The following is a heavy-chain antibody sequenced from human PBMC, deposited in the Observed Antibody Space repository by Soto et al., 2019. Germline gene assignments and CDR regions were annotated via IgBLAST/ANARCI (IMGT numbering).Heavy chain of an antibody. Sequence: GESLKISCKGSGYSFSSYYIGWVRQVSGKGLEWMGIIYPGDSETRYSPSFQGQVTISDDKSIRTAYLQWSSLKASDTAIYYSARQESWSGSSNNDYFYCMDVWGRGTTVTVSS. D-gene: IGHD3-3*01. CDR3: ARQESWSGSSNNDYFYCMDV. J-gene: IGHJ6*02. CDR2: IYPGDSET. V-gene: IGHV5-51*01. CDR1: GYSFSSYY.